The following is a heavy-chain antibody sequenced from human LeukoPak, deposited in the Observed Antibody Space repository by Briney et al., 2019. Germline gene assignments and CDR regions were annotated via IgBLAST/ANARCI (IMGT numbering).Heavy chain of an antibody. CDR3: ASGGRISGVFIGYFDY. V-gene: IGHV1-2*02. Sequence: ASVKVSCKASGYSFTDYYMHWVRQAPGQGPEWMGWINPNSGDTHYPQRFQGSVTMTRDTSISTAYMELSRLRVDDTAVYYCASGGRISGVFIGYFDYWGQGTLVTVSS. CDR2: INPNSGDT. J-gene: IGHJ4*02. D-gene: IGHD3-3*02. CDR1: GYSFTDYY.